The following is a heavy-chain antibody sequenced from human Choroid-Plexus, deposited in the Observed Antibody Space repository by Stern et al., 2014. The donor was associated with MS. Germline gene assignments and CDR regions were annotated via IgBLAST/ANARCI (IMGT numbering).Heavy chain of an antibody. J-gene: IGHJ5*02. Sequence: VQLVESGGGVVQPGRPLRLSCVASGFTFGSCAMHWVRQAPGMGLVWVAGVSYDGSNKYYADSVKGRFTITRDNSQNTLYMQMSSLRPEDTAVYYCAKDRQYLTYFFDHWGQGSLVTVSS. CDR3: AKDRQYLTYFFDH. V-gene: IGHV3-30*18. CDR2: VSYDGSNK. CDR1: GFTFGSCA. D-gene: IGHD2/OR15-2a*01.